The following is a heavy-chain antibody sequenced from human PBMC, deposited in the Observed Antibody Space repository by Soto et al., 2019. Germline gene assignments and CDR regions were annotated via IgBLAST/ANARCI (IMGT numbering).Heavy chain of an antibody. D-gene: IGHD2-2*01. Sequence: SQTLCVSWAVYCGSFRGYYCSWIRQPPGKGLEWIGEINHSGSTNYNPSLKSRVTISVDTSKNQFSLKLSSVTAADTAVYYCARGIGDCSSTSCYASVYYYGMDVWGQGTTVTVSS. CDR1: CGSFRGYY. J-gene: IGHJ6*02. CDR2: INHSGST. V-gene: IGHV4-34*01. CDR3: ARGIGDCSSTSCYASVYYYGMDV.